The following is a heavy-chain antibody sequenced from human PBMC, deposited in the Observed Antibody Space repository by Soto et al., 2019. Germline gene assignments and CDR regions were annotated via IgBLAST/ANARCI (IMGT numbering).Heavy chain of an antibody. V-gene: IGHV1-18*01. CDR1: GYTFTNFG. CDR2: ISAYNGNT. CDR3: ACDWVYGVYRDLHAVSTQGTSDL. Sequence: GASVKVSCKASGYTFTNFGISWVRQAPGQGLEWMGWISAYNGNTNYAQKLQGRVTMTTDTSTSTAYMELRSLRSDDTAVYYCACDWVYGVYRDLHAVSTQGTSDL. D-gene: IGHD4-17*01. J-gene: IGHJ2*01.